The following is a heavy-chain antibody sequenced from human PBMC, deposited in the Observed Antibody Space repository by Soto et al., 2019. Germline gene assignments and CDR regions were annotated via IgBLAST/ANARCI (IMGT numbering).Heavy chain of an antibody. V-gene: IGHV4-39*07. CDR2: IYYSGST. J-gene: IGHJ4*02. CDR1: GGSISRSSYF. Sequence: TSETLCLTCSVSGGSISRSSYFWGWIRQPPGKGLEWIGSIYYSGSTNYNPSLKSRVTISVDTSKNQFSLKLSSVTAADTAVYYCARSDGRYWGQGTLVTVSS. CDR3: ARSDGRY.